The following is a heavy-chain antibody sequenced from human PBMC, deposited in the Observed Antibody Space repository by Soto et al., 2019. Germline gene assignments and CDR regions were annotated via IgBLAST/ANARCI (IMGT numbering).Heavy chain of an antibody. D-gene: IGHD6-19*01. V-gene: IGHV3-7*03. CDR3: ASLKVSSAWDF. J-gene: IGHJ4*02. CDR1: GFNFNNYR. Sequence: EVQLVESGGGLVQPGGSLRLSCAVSGFNFNNYRMSWVRQAPGKGLEWVATIKEDGSERYYVPSVRGRFTISRDNAKNSLSLQMNSLRVDDTAVYYCASLKVSSAWDFCGQGSLVTVSS. CDR2: IKEDGSER.